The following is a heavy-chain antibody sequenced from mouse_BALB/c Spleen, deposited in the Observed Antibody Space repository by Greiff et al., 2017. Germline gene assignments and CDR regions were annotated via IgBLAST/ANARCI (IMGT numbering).Heavy chain of an antibody. D-gene: IGHD1-1*01. CDR2: IYPYNGGT. CDR3: ARPYYGRDYFDY. CDR1: GYTFTDYN. Sequence: EVQLQQSGPELVKPGASVKISCKASGYTFTDYNMHWVKQSHGKSLEWIGYIYPYNGGTGYNQKFKSKATLTVDNSSSTAYMELRSLTSEDSAVYYCARPYYGRDYFDYWGQGTTLTVPS. J-gene: IGHJ2*01. V-gene: IGHV1S29*02.